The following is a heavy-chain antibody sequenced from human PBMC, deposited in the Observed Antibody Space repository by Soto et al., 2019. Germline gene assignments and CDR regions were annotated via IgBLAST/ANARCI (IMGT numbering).Heavy chain of an antibody. CDR2: INPGDSDT. CDR3: ARRDISGFPDY. D-gene: IGHD3-22*01. CDR1: GYSFTNYW. Sequence: VESVTISCQGSGYSFTNYWIGWVLQMPGKGLEWMAIINPGDSDTRYSPSFQGQVTISADKSISTAYLQWSSLKASDTAMYYCARRDISGFPDYWGQGTMVTVSS. V-gene: IGHV5-51*01. J-gene: IGHJ4*02.